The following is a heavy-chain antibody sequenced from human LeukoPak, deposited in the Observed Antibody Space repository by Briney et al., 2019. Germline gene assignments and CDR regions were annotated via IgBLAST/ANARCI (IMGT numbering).Heavy chain of an antibody. CDR2: ISYDGSNK. CDR1: GFTFSSYG. D-gene: IGHD3-10*01. Sequence: GGSLRLSCAASGFTFSSYGMHWVRQAPGKGLEWVAVISYDGSNKYYADSVKGRFTISRDNSKNTLYLQMNSLRAEDTAVYYCAKDVRWFGEPLYYGMDVWGQGTTVTVSS. J-gene: IGHJ6*02. CDR3: AKDVRWFGEPLYYGMDV. V-gene: IGHV3-30*18.